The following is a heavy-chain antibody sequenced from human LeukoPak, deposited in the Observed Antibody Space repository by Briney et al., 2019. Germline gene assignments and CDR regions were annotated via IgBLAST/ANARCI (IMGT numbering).Heavy chain of an antibody. CDR1: GGSISSSTYY. V-gene: IGHV4-39*01. J-gene: IGHJ4*02. CDR3: ARQEAGTDY. D-gene: IGHD6-19*01. Sequence: SETLSLTSTVSGGSISSSTYYWGWIRQPPGKGLEWIGSIYYSGSTYYNPSLKSRVTISVDTSKNQFSLKLSSVPAADTAVYYCARQEAGTDYWGQGTLVTVSS. CDR2: IYYSGST.